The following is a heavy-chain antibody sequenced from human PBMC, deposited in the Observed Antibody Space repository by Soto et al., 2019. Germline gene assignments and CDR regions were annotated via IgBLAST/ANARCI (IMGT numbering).Heavy chain of an antibody. Sequence: QVQLVQSGAEVKKPGASGRVSGKPPGYTFTTSFRHWVGQALGQGLEWMGIINPSDGSTTYAQSFQGRVTMTRDTSTSTAYMELSSLRSEDTAVYYCARVPTGRGDYDYWGQGTLVTVSS. CDR2: INPSDGST. D-gene: IGHD3-10*01. CDR1: GYTFTTSF. J-gene: IGHJ4*02. V-gene: IGHV1-46*01. CDR3: ARVPTGRGDYDY.